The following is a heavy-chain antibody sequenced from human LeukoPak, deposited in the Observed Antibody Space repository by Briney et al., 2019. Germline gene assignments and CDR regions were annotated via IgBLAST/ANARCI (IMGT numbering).Heavy chain of an antibody. CDR3: ARVPYMQLWLSGAFDI. CDR2: ISYDGSNK. D-gene: IGHD5-18*01. CDR1: GLIFSSYA. Sequence: GGSLSLSCAASGLIFSSYAMHWARHDPGKGREWLAVISYDGSNKYYADSVKGRFTISRENSKNTLYLQMNSLRAEDTAVYYCARVPYMQLWLSGAFDIGGQGRMATV. V-gene: IGHV3-30-3*01. J-gene: IGHJ3*02.